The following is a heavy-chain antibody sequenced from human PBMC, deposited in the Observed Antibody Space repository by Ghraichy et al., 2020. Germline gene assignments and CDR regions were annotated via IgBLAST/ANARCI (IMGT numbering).Heavy chain of an antibody. CDR2: IDQNGGEK. Sequence: GGSLRLSCAASKFSFSSFWMSWVRQAPGKGLEWVANIDQNGGEKYYVDSMKDRFTVSRDNAKNSLYLQMSGLRAEDTAVYYCARFRQYSSSLHFDYWGQGTLVIVSS. D-gene: IGHD6-6*01. V-gene: IGHV3-7*01. CDR1: KFSFSSFW. J-gene: IGHJ4*02. CDR3: ARFRQYSSSLHFDY.